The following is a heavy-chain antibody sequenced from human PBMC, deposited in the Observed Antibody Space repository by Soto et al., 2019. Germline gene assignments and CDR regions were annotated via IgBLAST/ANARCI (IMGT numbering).Heavy chain of an antibody. CDR1: VYTYIRYD. V-gene: IGHV1-18*04. CDR3: ARDFVGGLRWYLRGAFDI. Sequence: GAPVKDSCHCSVYTYIRYDISWARQTPGQGLEWVGWISAYNGNTNYAQKLQGRGTMTTDTSTSTARMELRSLRSDDTAVYYCARDFVGGLRWYLRGAFDIWGQGTMVTVSS. CDR2: ISAYNGNT. J-gene: IGHJ3*02. D-gene: IGHD4-17*01.